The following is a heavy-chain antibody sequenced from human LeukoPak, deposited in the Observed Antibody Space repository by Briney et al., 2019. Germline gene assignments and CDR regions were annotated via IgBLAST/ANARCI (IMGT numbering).Heavy chain of an antibody. Sequence: GASVKVSCKASGGTFSSYAISWVRQAPGQGLEWMGGIIPIFGTANYAQKFQGRVTITADKSTSTAYMELSSLRSEDTAVYYCAKSWIQLWLLSQWGQGTLVTVSS. CDR1: GGTFSSYA. V-gene: IGHV1-69*06. CDR3: AKSWIQLWLLSQ. J-gene: IGHJ4*02. D-gene: IGHD5-18*01. CDR2: IIPIFGTA.